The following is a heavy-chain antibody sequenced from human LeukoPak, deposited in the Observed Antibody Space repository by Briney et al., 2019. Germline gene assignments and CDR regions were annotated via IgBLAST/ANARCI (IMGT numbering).Heavy chain of an antibody. V-gene: IGHV3-23*01. J-gene: IGHJ4*02. CDR2: IFPSGGEI. CDR1: GFTLSTFA. Sequence: GGSLRLSCAASGFTLSTFAMIWVRRPPGKGLEWVSSIFPSGGEIHYADSVRGRFTISRDNSKSTLSLQMNSLRAEDTAIYYCATYRQVLLPFESWGQGTLVTVSS. CDR3: ATYRQVLLPFES. D-gene: IGHD2-8*02.